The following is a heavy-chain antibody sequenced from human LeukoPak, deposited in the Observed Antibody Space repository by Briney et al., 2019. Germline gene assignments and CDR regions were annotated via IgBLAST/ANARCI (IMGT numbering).Heavy chain of an antibody. Sequence: GGSLRLSCVASGFSVSEYTMSWVRQAPGKGLEWVSGIYGGGTTFYRDSVKGGFTISRDNSENTLYLQMDSLRAEDTAVYYCAKDLTPGGMWDIDYWGQGTLVTVSS. D-gene: IGHD3-9*01. J-gene: IGHJ4*02. V-gene: IGHV3-23*03. CDR3: AKDLTPGGMWDIDY. CDR2: IYGGGTT. CDR1: GFSVSEYT.